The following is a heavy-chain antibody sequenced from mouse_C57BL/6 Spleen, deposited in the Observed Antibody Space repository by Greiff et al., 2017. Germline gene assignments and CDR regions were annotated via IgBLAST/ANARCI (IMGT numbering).Heavy chain of an antibody. J-gene: IGHJ2*01. CDR2: FCPGSGSI. CDR1: GYTFTEYT. CDR3: ARHEDYYGSRLFDY. D-gene: IGHD1-1*01. V-gene: IGHV1-62-2*01. Sequence: HVQLQQSGAELVKPGASVKLSCAASGYTFTEYTIPWVRQRSGQGLEWIGWFCPGSGSIKYNEKVKDNDTLTADKSSRTVYMELSRSTSEDSAVYFCARHEDYYGSRLFDYWGQGTTLTVSS.